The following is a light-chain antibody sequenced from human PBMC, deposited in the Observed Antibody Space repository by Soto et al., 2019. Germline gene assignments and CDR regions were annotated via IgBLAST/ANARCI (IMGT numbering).Light chain of an antibody. J-gene: IGLJ2*01. CDR2: YDR. CDR3: QVWDSNNHRAI. CDR1: NIGSKS. V-gene: IGLV3-21*04. Sequence: VLTQPPSVSVAPGETARLTCGESNIGSKSVHWYQQRPGQAPVLVIFYDRERPSGMPGRFSGSNSGNTATLTISRVEAGDEADYYWQVWDSNNHRAIFGGGTKLTVL.